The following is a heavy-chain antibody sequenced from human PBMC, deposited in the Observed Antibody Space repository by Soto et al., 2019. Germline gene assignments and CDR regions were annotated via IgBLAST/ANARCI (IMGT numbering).Heavy chain of an antibody. CDR2: TYYSGST. V-gene: IGHV4-59*08. Sequence: SETLSLTCTVSGGSISSDYWSGIRQPPGKGLEWIGYTYYSGSTSYNPSLKNRVTISIDTSTNQFSLMLTSVTAADTAMYYCAKLVSAGSGPYYYYCMDVWGKGTTVTVS. D-gene: IGHD6-13*01. J-gene: IGHJ6*03. CDR3: AKLVSAGSGPYYYYCMDV. CDR1: GGSISSDY.